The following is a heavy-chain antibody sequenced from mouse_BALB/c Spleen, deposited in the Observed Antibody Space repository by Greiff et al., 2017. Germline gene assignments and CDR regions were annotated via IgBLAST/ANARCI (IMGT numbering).Heavy chain of an antibody. CDR3: ARDRGGNYWYFDV. V-gene: IGHV2-9*02. Sequence: VQGVESGPGLVAPSQSLSITCTVSGFSLTSYGVHWVRQPPGKGLEWLGVIWAGGSTNYNSALMSRLSISKDNSKSQVFLKMNSLQTDDTAMYYCARDRGGNYWYFDVWGAGTTVTVSS. CDR2: IWAGGST. D-gene: IGHD1-1*02. J-gene: IGHJ1*01. CDR1: GFSLTSYG.